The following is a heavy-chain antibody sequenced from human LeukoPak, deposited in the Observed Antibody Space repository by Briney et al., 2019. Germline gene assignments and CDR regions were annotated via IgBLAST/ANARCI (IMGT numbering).Heavy chain of an antibody. CDR3: ARDVLEDYYGSGSYPNWFDP. D-gene: IGHD3-10*01. J-gene: IGHJ5*02. CDR1: GGSISSYY. CDR2: IYTSGST. Sequence: PSETLSLTCTVSGGSISSYYWSRIRQPAGKGLEWIGRIYTSGSTNYNPSLKSRVTMSVDTSKNQFSLKLSSVTAADTAVYYCARDVLEDYYGSGSYPNWFDPWGQGTLVTVSS. V-gene: IGHV4-4*07.